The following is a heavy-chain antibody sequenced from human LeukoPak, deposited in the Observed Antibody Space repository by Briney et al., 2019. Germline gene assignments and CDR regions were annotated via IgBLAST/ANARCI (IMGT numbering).Heavy chain of an antibody. D-gene: IGHD2-15*01. V-gene: IGHV3-20*04. CDR1: GFTFDDYG. Sequence: PGGSLRLSCAASGFTFDDYGMSWVRQAPGKGLEWVSGINWNGGSTGYADSVKGRFTISRDNAKNSLYLQMNSLRAEDTAVYYCARDRYCSGGSCYFGHYYYYMDVWGKGTTVTVSS. CDR2: INWNGGST. CDR3: ARDRYCSGGSCYFGHYYYYMDV. J-gene: IGHJ6*03.